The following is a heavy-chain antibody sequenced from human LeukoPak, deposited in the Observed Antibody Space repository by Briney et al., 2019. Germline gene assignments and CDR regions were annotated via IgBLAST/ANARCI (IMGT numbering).Heavy chain of an antibody. CDR1: VFTFSRNS. D-gene: IGHD3-10*01. V-gene: IGHV3-21*01. J-gene: IGHJ4*02. CDR3: ARETGFGELAG. Sequence: NPGGSLRLSCAASVFTFSRNSMNWVRQSPGKGLEWVSSMSSSSTYIYYADSVKGRFTISRDNAKNSLYLQMNSLRAEDTALYYCARETGFGELAGWGQGTLVTVSS. CDR2: MSSSSTYI.